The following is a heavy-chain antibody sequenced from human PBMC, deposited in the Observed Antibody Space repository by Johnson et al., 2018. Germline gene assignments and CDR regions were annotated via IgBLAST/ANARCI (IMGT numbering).Heavy chain of an antibody. D-gene: IGHD2-15*01. CDR2: IRRIAYGGTT. J-gene: IGHJ6*03. CDR1: GFNFGDYA. V-gene: IGHV3-49*03. Sequence: VQLVESGGGLVQPGRSLRLSCTASGFNFGDYAMTWFRQAPGKGLEWVGIIRRIAYGGTTEYAASAKGRFTITRDDSKSITYLQMNSLKTEDTAGYYCSRVVVAALYMDVWGKGTTVTVS. CDR3: SRVVVAALYMDV.